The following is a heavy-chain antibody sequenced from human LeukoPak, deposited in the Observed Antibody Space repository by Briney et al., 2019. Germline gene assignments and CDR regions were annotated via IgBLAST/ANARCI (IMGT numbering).Heavy chain of an antibody. CDR1: GFTFDDYA. J-gene: IGHJ3*02. Sequence: GGSLRLSCAASGFTFDDYAMHWVRQAPGKGLEWVSGISWNSGSIGYADSVKGRFTISRDNAKNSLYLQMNSLRAEDTALYYCAKEGGSGSDAFDIWGQGTMVTVSS. V-gene: IGHV3-9*01. CDR2: ISWNSGSI. D-gene: IGHD3-10*01. CDR3: AKEGGSGSDAFDI.